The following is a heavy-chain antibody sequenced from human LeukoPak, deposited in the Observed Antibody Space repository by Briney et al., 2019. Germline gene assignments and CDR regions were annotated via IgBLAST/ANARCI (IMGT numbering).Heavy chain of an antibody. CDR3: TRSSACHDY. J-gene: IGHJ4*02. Sequence: SQTLSLTCAISGDSVSSNSVAWIWISPSPSGALEWLGRTYYRSKWYNDYAVSVKSRVSINPDTSKNQFSLQLNSVTPEDTAVYYCTRSSACHDYWGQGTRVTVSS. CDR2: TYYRSKWYN. CDR1: GDSVSSNSVA. D-gene: IGHD1-26*01. V-gene: IGHV6-1*01.